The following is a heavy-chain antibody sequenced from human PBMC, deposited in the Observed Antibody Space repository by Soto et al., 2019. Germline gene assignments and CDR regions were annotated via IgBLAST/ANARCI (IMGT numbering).Heavy chain of an antibody. D-gene: IGHD5-18*01. CDR3: ARDRGPHSYADY. Sequence: QVQLQESGPGLVKPSETLSLTCTVSGGSISTYYWSWIRQPPGKGLEWIGYIYSSGNTNYNPSLKTRLTMSVDTSKNQFSLNLNSVTAADTAVYYCARDRGPHSYADYWGQGTLVTVSS. CDR2: IYSSGNT. J-gene: IGHJ4*02. V-gene: IGHV4-59*01. CDR1: GGSISTYY.